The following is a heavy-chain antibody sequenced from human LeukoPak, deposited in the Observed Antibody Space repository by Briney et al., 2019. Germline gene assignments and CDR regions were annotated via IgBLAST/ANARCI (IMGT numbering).Heavy chain of an antibody. CDR1: GGSISSYY. Sequence: SETLSLTCTVSGGSISSYYWSWIRQPPGKGLEWIEYIYYSGSTNYNPSLNSRVTISVDTSKNQFSLKLNSVTAADTAVYYCARHGANYGSGSYLDYWGQGTLVTVSS. J-gene: IGHJ4*02. CDR2: IYYSGST. CDR3: ARHGANYGSGSYLDY. D-gene: IGHD3-10*01. V-gene: IGHV4-59*08.